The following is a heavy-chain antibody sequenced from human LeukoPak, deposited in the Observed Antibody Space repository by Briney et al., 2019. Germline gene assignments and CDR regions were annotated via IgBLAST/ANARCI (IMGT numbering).Heavy chain of an antibody. V-gene: IGHV3-30*02. Sequence: GGSLRLSCAASGFTFSSYGMHWVRQAPGKGLEWVAFIRYDGSNKYYADSVKGRFAISRDNSKNTLYLQMNSLRAEDTAVYYCAKDLTRIEYSSSLDYWGQGTLVTVSS. J-gene: IGHJ4*02. CDR1: GFTFSSYG. CDR3: AKDLTRIEYSSSLDY. D-gene: IGHD6-6*01. CDR2: IRYDGSNK.